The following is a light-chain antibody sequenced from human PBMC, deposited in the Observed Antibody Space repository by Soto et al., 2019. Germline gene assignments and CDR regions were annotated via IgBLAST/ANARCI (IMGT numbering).Light chain of an antibody. CDR1: RSKIGSNY. CDR3: AAWEDSLGGVV. V-gene: IGLV1-47*01. J-gene: IGLJ3*02. Sequence: QSVLTQPPSASGTPGQTSTISCSGSRSKIGSNYVYWYQQFPGPAPHLLIYRDNQRPSGVPDQASASKSGTSAALAISGRRSEDDSDYYGAAWEDSLGGVVFGGGTKLAVL. CDR2: RDN.